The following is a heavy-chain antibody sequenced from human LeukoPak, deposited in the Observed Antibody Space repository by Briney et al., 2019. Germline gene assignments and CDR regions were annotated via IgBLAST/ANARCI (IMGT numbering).Heavy chain of an antibody. V-gene: IGHV1-69*13. CDR2: IIPIFGTA. D-gene: IGHD3-22*01. CDR1: GGTFSSYA. CDR3: ALYDSSGYYVPGYYYMDV. Sequence: SVKVSCKASGGTFSSYAISWVRQAPGQGLEWMGGIIPIFGTANHAQKFQGRVTITADESTSTAYMELSSLRSEDTAVYYCALYDSSGYYVPGYYYMDVWGKGTTVTVSS. J-gene: IGHJ6*03.